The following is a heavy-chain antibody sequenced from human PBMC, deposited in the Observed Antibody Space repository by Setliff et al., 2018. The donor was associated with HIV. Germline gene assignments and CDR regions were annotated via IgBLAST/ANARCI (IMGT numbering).Heavy chain of an antibody. CDR2: IRYDGNNK. CDR3: VRDSARPGGITPP. J-gene: IGHJ5*02. V-gene: IGHV3-30*02. D-gene: IGHD3-16*01. CDR1: GFTFSSYG. Sequence: PGGSLRLSCAASGFTFSSYGMHWVRQAPGKGLEWVAFIRYDGNNKYYADSVVGRFTISRDNSKNTLYLQMNSLRAEDTAVYYCVRDSARPGGITPPWGQGTLVTVSS.